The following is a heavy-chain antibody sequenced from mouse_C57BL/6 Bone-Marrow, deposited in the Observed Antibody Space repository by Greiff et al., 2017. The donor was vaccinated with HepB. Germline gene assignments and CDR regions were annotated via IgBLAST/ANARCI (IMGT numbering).Heavy chain of an antibody. CDR1: GYTFTSYW. Sequence: QVQLQQPGAELVKPGASVKLSCKASGYTFTSYWMQWVKQRPGQGLEWIGEIDPSDSYTNYNQKFKGKATLTVDTSSSTADMQLSSLTSEDSAFYCCARASGRGYCDYWGQGTTLTVSS. D-gene: IGHD6-1*01. V-gene: IGHV1-50*01. CDR3: ARASGRGYCDY. CDR2: IDPSDSYT. J-gene: IGHJ2*01.